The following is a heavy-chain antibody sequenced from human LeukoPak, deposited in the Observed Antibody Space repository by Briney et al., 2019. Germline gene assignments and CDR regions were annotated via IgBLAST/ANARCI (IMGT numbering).Heavy chain of an antibody. CDR3: AKEYCSNSVCHSLDY. J-gene: IGHJ4*02. Sequence: GGSLRLSCAASGFTFSSYAMSWVRQAPGKGLEWVAVIWYDGSNKYYADSVKGRFTISRDNSKNTLYLQMNSLRAEDTAVYYCAKEYCSNSVCHSLDYWGQGTLVTVSS. CDR1: GFTFSSYA. D-gene: IGHD2-8*01. CDR2: IWYDGSNK. V-gene: IGHV3-30*02.